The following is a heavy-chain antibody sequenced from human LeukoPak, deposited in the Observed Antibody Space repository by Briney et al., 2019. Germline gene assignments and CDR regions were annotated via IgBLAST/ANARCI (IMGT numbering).Heavy chain of an antibody. CDR2: IRYDGSNK. Sequence: PGGSLRLSCAASRFTFSTYGMHWVRQAPGKGLEWVSFIRYDGSNKYYADSVKGRFTISRDNSKNALYLQMNSLRAEDTAVYYCWNAGGSNLGYWGQGTLVTVSS. CDR3: WNAGGSNLGY. CDR1: RFTFSTYG. D-gene: IGHD5-24*01. V-gene: IGHV3-30*02. J-gene: IGHJ4*02.